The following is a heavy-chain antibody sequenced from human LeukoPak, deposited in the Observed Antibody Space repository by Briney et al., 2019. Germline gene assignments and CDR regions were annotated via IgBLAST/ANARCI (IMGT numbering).Heavy chain of an antibody. Sequence: GVPLRPSCTASGFTFSSYHMNGVRQAPGKGLEWVSYISSSDTIYYADSVKGRFTISRDNAKNTLYLQMNSLRAEDTAVYYCAAFLDYWGQGTLVTVSS. CDR1: GFTFSSYH. CDR3: AAFLDY. CDR2: ISSSDTI. V-gene: IGHV3-69-1*01. J-gene: IGHJ4*02.